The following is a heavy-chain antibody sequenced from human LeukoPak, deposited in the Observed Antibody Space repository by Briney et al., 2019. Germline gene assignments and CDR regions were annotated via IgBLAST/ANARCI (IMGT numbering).Heavy chain of an antibody. V-gene: IGHV3-74*01. CDR2: INSDGSST. CDR3: AKDSRQTSPAVVVPAAIFN. Sequence: GGSLRLSCAASGFTFSSYWMHWVRQAPGKGLVWVSRINSDGSSTSYADSVKGRFTISRDNAKNTLYLQMNSLRAEDTAVYYCAKDSRQTSPAVVVPAAIFNWGQGTLVTVSS. CDR1: GFTFSSYW. J-gene: IGHJ4*02. D-gene: IGHD2-2*02.